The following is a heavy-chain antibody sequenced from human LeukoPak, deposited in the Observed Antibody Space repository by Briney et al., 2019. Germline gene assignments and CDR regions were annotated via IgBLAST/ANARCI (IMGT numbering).Heavy chain of an antibody. CDR3: ATGPQFYYYYMDV. CDR2: IYYSGST. Sequence: PGGSLRLSCAASGFTFSSYSMNWVRQPPGKGLEWIGYIYYSGSTNYNPSLKSRVTISVDTSKNQFSLKLSSVTAADTAVYYCATGPQFYYYYMDVWGKGTTVTVSS. CDR1: GFTFSSYS. V-gene: IGHV4-59*01. J-gene: IGHJ6*03.